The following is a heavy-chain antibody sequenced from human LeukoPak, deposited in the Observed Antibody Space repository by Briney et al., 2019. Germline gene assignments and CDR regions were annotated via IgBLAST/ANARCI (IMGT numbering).Heavy chain of an antibody. CDR3: ARALRYSAYAATFDF. CDR1: GFTFSDYY. D-gene: IGHD5-12*01. J-gene: IGHJ4*02. Sequence: GGSLRLSCAASGFTFSDYYMSWIRQAPGKGREWVSYISSSSGYTNYADSVKGRFTPSRDNAKNSVSLQMNSLRAEDTAVYYCARALRYSAYAATFDFWGQGTLVTVSS. CDR2: ISSSSGYT. V-gene: IGHV3-11*05.